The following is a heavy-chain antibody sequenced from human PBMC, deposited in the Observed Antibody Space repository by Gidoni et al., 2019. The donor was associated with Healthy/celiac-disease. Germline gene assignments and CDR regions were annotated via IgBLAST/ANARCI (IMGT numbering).Heavy chain of an antibody. J-gene: IGHJ4*02. Sequence: EVQLVESGGGLVQPGGSLRLSCAASGFTCSSYEMNWVRQAPGTGLEWVSYISSSGSTIYYAASVKGRFTLSRDNAKHSLYLQMTSLRAEDTAVYYCASAPTQWLVTVAYYFDSWGQGTLVTVSS. CDR3: ASAPTQWLVTVAYYFDS. CDR2: ISSSGSTI. CDR1: GFTCSSYE. D-gene: IGHD6-19*01. V-gene: IGHV3-48*03.